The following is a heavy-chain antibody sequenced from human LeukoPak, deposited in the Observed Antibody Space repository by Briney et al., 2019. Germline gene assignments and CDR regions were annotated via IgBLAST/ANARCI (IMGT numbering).Heavy chain of an antibody. CDR2: INPNSGGT. J-gene: IGHJ6*02. D-gene: IGHD3-22*01. CDR3: AREPKAGGYYSYYYYGMDV. CDR1: GYTFTGYY. V-gene: IGHV1-2*02. Sequence: ASVKVSCKASGYTFTGYYMHWVRQAPGQGLEWMGWINPNSGGTNYAQKLQGRVTMTTDTSTSTAYMELRSLRSDDTAVYYCAREPKAGGYYSYYYYGMDVWGQGTTVTVSS.